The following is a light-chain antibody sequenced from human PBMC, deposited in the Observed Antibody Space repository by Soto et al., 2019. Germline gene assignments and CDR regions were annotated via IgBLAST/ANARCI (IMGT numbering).Light chain of an antibody. CDR3: QQRSNWPWT. CDR1: QSVSSNY. Sequence: IVLTQSPCTLSLSPGERATLSCRASQSVSSNYLAWYQQKPGQAPRLLIYGASSRATGIPDRFSGSGSGTDFTLTIRRLEPEDFAVYYCQQRSNWPWTFGQGTKVDIK. J-gene: IGKJ1*01. CDR2: GAS. V-gene: IGKV3D-20*02.